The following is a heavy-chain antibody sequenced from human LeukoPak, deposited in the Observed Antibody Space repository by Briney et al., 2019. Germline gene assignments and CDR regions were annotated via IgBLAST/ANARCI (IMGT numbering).Heavy chain of an antibody. CDR3: VGTRTRGDH. Sequence: PGGSLRLSCAASGFTFSNYWMTWVRQAPGKGLGWVANIYKDGSAKYNVAPVKGRFSISRDSTKNSLFLQMNSLRAEDRAVYYCVGTRTRGDHWGQGTLVTVSS. D-gene: IGHD2-21*01. J-gene: IGHJ4*02. CDR1: GFTFSNYW. V-gene: IGHV3-7*03. CDR2: IYKDGSAK.